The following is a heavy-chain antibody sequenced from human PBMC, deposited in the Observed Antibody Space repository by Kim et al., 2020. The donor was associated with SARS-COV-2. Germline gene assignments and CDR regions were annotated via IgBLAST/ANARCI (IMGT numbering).Heavy chain of an antibody. CDR1: GFTFSSYG. V-gene: IGHV3-30*18. CDR3: AKALLES. D-gene: IGHD1-1*01. CDR2: ISYDGNNK. J-gene: IGHJ5*02. Sequence: GGSLRLSCAASGFTFSSYGMHWVRQAPGKGLEWVAVISYDGNNKYYADSVKGRFTISRDNSKNTLYLQMNSLRAEDTAVYYCAKALLESWGQGTLVTVAS.